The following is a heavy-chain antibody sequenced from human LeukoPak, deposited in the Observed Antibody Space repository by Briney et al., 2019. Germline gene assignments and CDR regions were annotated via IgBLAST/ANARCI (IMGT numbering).Heavy chain of an antibody. J-gene: IGHJ4*02. CDR3: VKRLNNFFDY. CDR1: GFFFGSYA. CDR2: ISSNGGST. V-gene: IGHV3-64D*06. D-gene: IGHD4/OR15-4a*01. Sequence: GGSLRLSCSASGFFFGSYAMDWVRQAPRKGLEFVSGISSNGGSTYSADSVKARFNMSRDNSKNALYLQMSSLRAEDTAVYYCVKRLNNFFDYWGQGTLVTVSS.